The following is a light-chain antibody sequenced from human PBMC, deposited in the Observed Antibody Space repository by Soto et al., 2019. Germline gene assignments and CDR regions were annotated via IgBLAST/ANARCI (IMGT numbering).Light chain of an antibody. J-gene: IGLJ1*01. V-gene: IGLV2-14*01. Sequence: QSALTQPASVSGSPGQSITISCTGTSSDVGGYNYVSWYQQHPGKAPKLMIYEVSNRPSGVSNRFSASKSGNTASLTISGLQAEDDADYYCSSYTSSSTYVFGTGTKLTVL. CDR1: SSDVGGYNY. CDR2: EVS. CDR3: SSYTSSSTYV.